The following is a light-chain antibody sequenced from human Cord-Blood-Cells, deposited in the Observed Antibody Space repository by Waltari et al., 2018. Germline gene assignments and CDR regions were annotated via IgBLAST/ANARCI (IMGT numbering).Light chain of an antibody. Sequence: PSSLSASVGDRVTITCRASQSISSYLNWYQQKPGKAPKLLIYAASSLQSGVPSRFSGSGSGTDFTLTISSLQPEDFATYYCQQSYSTPPYTFGQGTKLEIK. CDR3: QQSYSTPPYT. CDR1: QSISSY. J-gene: IGKJ2*01. V-gene: IGKV1-39*01. CDR2: AAS.